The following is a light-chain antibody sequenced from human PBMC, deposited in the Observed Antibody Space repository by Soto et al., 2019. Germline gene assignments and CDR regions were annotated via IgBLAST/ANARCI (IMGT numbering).Light chain of an antibody. CDR2: AAS. V-gene: IGKV3-15*01. CDR3: QQYNNWPPEYT. CDR1: QSVSSN. J-gene: IGKJ2*01. Sequence: EIVMTQSPATLSVSPGERATLSCRASQSVSSNLAWYQQKPGQAPRLLIYAASTRATGIPARFSGSGSGTEFTLTISSLQSEDFAVYYCQQYNNWPPEYTFSQGTKLQIK.